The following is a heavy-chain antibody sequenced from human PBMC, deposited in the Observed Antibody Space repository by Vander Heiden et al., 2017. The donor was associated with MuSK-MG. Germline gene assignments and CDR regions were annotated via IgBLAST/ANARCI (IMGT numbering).Heavy chain of an antibody. Sequence: QVQLVESGGGVVQPGRSLRPPCAASGFTFHNYARHWVRQAPGKGLEWVARISKDGSNKDYPDSVRGRFTISRDNSKNTLYLQMNSLRAEDTAMYYCARDTAMILGFDYWGQGTLVTVSS. CDR1: GFTFHNYA. V-gene: IGHV3-30-3*01. D-gene: IGHD5-18*01. J-gene: IGHJ4*02. CDR2: ISKDGSNK. CDR3: ARDTAMILGFDY.